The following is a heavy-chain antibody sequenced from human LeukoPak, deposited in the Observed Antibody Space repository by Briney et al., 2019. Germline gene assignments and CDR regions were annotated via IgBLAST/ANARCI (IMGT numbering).Heavy chain of an antibody. CDR3: ARQGTYYDILTGYYNPRGLDY. J-gene: IGHJ4*02. CDR2: IYYSGST. V-gene: IGHV4-59*08. D-gene: IGHD3-9*01. CDR1: GGSISSYY. Sequence: SETLPLTCTVSGGSISSYYWSWIRQPPGKGLEWIGYIYYSGSTNYNPSLKSRVTISVDTSKNQFSLKLSSVTAADTAVYYCARQGTYYDILTGYYNPRGLDYWGQGTLVTVSS.